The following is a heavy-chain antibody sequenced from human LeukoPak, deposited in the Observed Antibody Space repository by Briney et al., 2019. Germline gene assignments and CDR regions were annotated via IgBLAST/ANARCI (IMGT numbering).Heavy chain of an antibody. J-gene: IGHJ4*02. CDR2: INWNGGST. CDR1: GFTFDDYG. CDR3: ARHNRPDIVVVPAAVHFGY. V-gene: IGHV3-20*04. D-gene: IGHD2-2*02. Sequence: GGSLRLSCAASGFTFDDYGMSWVRQAPGKGLEWVSGINWNGGSTGYADSVKGRFTISRDNAKNSLYLQMNSLRAEDTALYYCARHNRPDIVVVPAAVHFGYWGQGTLVTVSS.